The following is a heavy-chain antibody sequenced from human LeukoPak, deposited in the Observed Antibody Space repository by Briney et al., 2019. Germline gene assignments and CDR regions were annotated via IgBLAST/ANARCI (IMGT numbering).Heavy chain of an antibody. CDR1: GFTFSSYW. D-gene: IGHD3-3*01. J-gene: IGHJ4*02. Sequence: GGSLRLSCVASGFTFSSYWVHWVRHVPGKGLVWVSGINLDGSGTWYADFVKGRFTISRDNAKNTLYLQMNSLTAEDAAVYFCARGLSVGVAFGDFWGQGTLVIVSS. CDR3: ARGLSVGVAFGDF. CDR2: INLDGSGT. V-gene: IGHV3-74*01.